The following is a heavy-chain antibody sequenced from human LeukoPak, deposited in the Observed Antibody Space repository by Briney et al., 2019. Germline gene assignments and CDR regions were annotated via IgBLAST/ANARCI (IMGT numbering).Heavy chain of an antibody. V-gene: IGHV1-69*05. Sequence: ASVKASCKASGGTFSSYAISWVRQAPGQGLEWMGRIIPIFGTANYAQKFQGRVTITTDESTSTAYMELSSLRSEDTAVYYCARSYIVVVVAANAGAFDIWGQGTMVTVSS. CDR1: GGTFSSYA. CDR3: ARSYIVVVVAANAGAFDI. J-gene: IGHJ3*02. D-gene: IGHD2-15*01. CDR2: IIPIFGTA.